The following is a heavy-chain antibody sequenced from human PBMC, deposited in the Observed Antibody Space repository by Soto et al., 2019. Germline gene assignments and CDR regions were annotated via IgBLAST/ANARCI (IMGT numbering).Heavy chain of an antibody. CDR3: TSRDYGDYLFDY. D-gene: IGHD4-17*01. CDR1: GFTFSNAW. Sequence: GGSLRLCCAASGFTFSNAWMSWVRQAPGKGLEWVGRIKSKTDGGTTDYAAPVKGRFTISRDDSKNTLYLQMNSLKTEDTAVYYCTSRDYGDYLFDYWGQGTLVTVSS. J-gene: IGHJ4*02. V-gene: IGHV3-15*01. CDR2: IKSKTDGGTT.